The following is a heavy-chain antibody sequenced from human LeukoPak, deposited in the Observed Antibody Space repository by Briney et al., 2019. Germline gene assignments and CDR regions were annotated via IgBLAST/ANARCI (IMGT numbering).Heavy chain of an antibody. CDR3: ARGLLVATIGDYYYGMDV. Sequence: PAGSLRLSCAASGFTFSSYAMHWVRQAPGKGLEWVAVISYDGSNKYYPDSVNGRFTISRDNYKSTLYRQMSSLRAEETAVYYCARGLLVATIGDYYYGMDVWGQGTTVTVSS. V-gene: IGHV3-30-3*01. D-gene: IGHD5-12*01. CDR1: GFTFSSYA. J-gene: IGHJ6*02. CDR2: ISYDGSNK.